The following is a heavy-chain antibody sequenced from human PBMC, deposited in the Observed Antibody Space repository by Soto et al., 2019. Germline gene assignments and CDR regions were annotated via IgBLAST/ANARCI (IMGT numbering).Heavy chain of an antibody. CDR3: ARPADSSTWYYFEH. V-gene: IGHV1-18*01. CDR1: GYTFTSYG. J-gene: IGHJ4*02. CDR2: ISAYNGNT. Sequence: GASVKVSCKASGYTFTSYGISWVRQAPGQGLEWMGWISAYNGNTNYAQKLQGRVTMTTDTSTSTAYMELRSLRSDDTAVYYCARPADSSTWYYFEHWGQGTLVTVSS. D-gene: IGHD6-13*01.